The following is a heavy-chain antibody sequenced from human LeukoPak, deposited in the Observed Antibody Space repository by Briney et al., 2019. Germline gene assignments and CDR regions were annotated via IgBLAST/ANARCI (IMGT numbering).Heavy chain of an antibody. Sequence: SVKVSCKASGGTFSSYAISWVRQAPGQGLEWMGGIIPIFGTANYAQKFQGRVTITADESTSTAYMELSSLRSEDTAVYYCASGPKEMATIPHYWGQGTLVTVSS. CDR3: ASGPKEMATIPHY. D-gene: IGHD5-24*01. CDR2: IIPIFGTA. J-gene: IGHJ4*02. CDR1: GGTFSSYA. V-gene: IGHV1-69*13.